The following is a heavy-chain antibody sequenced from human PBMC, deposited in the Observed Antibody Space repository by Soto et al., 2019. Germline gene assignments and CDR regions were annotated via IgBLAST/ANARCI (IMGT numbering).Heavy chain of an antibody. V-gene: IGHV4-39*01. CDR3: GRVMIGTSRHTDSDY. CDR2: IDYNGVT. J-gene: IGHJ4*02. Sequence: PSETLSLTCSVSGASISSRDYYWGWIRQTPGKGLEWIGNIDYNGVTYYNPSLKSRVTVSKDTSKNQFSLKVASVTAAVTAIYYCGRVMIGTSRHTDSDYWGQGTQVTVSS. D-gene: IGHD2-2*01. CDR1: GASISSRDYY.